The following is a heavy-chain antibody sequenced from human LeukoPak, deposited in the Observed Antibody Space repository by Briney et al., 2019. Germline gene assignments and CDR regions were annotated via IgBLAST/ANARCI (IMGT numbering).Heavy chain of an antibody. V-gene: IGHV3-30*04. Sequence: GGSLRLSCAASGFTFSSYAMHWVRQAPGKGLEWVAVISYDGSNKYYADSVKGRFTISRDNSKNTLYLQMNSLRSEDTAVYYCARDLWGIAAAEVRLDYWGQGTLVTVSS. J-gene: IGHJ4*02. CDR3: ARDLWGIAAAEVRLDY. CDR1: GFTFSSYA. D-gene: IGHD6-13*01. CDR2: ISYDGSNK.